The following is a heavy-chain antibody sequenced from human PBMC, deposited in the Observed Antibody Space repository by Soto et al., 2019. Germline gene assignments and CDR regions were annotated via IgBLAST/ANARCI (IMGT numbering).Heavy chain of an antibody. V-gene: IGHV4-61*01. Sequence: QVQLQESGPGLVKPSETLSLTCTVSGGSVSSGSYYWSWIRQPPGKGLEWIGYIYYSGSTNYNPSLKSRVTISVDTSKNQFSLKLSSVTAADTAVYYCASVLVVAATGSWFDPWGQGTLVTVSS. CDR3: ASVLVVAATGSWFDP. J-gene: IGHJ5*02. D-gene: IGHD2-15*01. CDR1: GGSVSSGSYY. CDR2: IYYSGST.